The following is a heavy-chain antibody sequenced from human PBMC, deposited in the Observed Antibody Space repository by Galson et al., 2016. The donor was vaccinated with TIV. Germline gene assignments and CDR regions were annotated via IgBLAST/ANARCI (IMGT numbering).Heavy chain of an antibody. CDR1: GFTFSSYT. V-gene: IGHV3-30*04. Sequence: SLRLSCAASGFTFSSYTMHWVRQAPGKGLEWVAVTTYDDSQKYYADSVKGRFTISRDNSKNTLYLQMNSRAAEDTAVYYCARVGSTGWAHYFDYWGQGTLVTVSS. CDR3: ARVGSTGWAHYFDY. D-gene: IGHD6-19*01. J-gene: IGHJ4*02. CDR2: TTYDDSQK.